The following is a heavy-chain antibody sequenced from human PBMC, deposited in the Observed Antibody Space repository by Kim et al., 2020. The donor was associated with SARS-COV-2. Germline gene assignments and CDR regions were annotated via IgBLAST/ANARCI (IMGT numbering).Heavy chain of an antibody. Sequence: SETLSLTCTVSGDSIRGYFWNWIRQPAGKGLEWIGRIYSGGTTNYNPSLRSRATMSVDSSKNQFSLEVTSVPAADSAVYYCARDTSSGWDRNWYDPWGQGIVVIVSS. V-gene: IGHV4-4*07. D-gene: IGHD6-19*01. CDR1: GDSIRGYF. J-gene: IGHJ5*02. CDR3: ARDTSSGWDRNWYDP. CDR2: IYSGGTT.